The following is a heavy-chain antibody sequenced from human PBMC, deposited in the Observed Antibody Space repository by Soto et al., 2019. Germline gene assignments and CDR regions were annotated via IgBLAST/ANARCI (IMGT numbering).Heavy chain of an antibody. V-gene: IGHV4-31*03. CDR1: GGSISSGGYY. J-gene: IGHJ4*02. CDR3: ARYDYSNYGADY. D-gene: IGHD4-4*01. CDR2: IYYSGST. Sequence: QVQLQESGPGLVKPSETLSLTCTVSGGSISSGGYYWSWIRQHPGKGLEWIGYIYYSGSTYYNPSFRSRVTISVDTSKNQFSLKLSSVTAADTAVYYCARYDYSNYGADYWGQGTLVTVSS.